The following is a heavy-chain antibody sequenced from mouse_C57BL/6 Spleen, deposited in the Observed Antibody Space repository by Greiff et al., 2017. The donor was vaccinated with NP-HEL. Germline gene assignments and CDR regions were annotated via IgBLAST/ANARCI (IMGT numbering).Heavy chain of an antibody. V-gene: IGHV1-15*01. D-gene: IGHD1-1*01. CDR3: TRSHYYGSSYGFAY. J-gene: IGHJ3*01. Sequence: VQLQQSGAELVRRGASVTLSCKASGYTFTDYEMHWVKQTPVHGLEWIGAIDPETGGTAYNQKFKGKAILTADKSSSTAYMELRSLTSEDSAVYYCTRSHYYGSSYGFAYWGQGTLVTVSA. CDR2: IDPETGGT. CDR1: GYTFTDYE.